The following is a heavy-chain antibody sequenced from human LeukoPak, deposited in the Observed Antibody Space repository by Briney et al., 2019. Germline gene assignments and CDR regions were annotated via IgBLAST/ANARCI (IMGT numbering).Heavy chain of an antibody. CDR3: ARGAMATKFFDY. Sequence: TSETLSLTCAVYGGSFSGYYWSWIRQPPGKGLEWIGEINHSGSTNYNPSLKSRVTISVDTSKNQFSLKLSSVTAADTAVYYCARGAMATKFFDYWGQGTLVTVSS. CDR1: GGSFSGYY. D-gene: IGHD5-24*01. J-gene: IGHJ4*02. V-gene: IGHV4-34*01. CDR2: INHSGST.